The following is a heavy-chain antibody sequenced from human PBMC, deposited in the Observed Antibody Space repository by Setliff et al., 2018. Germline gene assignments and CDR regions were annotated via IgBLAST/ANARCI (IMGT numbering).Heavy chain of an antibody. CDR3: AREWLQEAFDI. J-gene: IGHJ3*02. CDR2: ISSSSSTI. Sequence: GGSLRLSCAASGFTFSSYSMNWVRQAPGKGLEWVSYISSSSSTIYYADSVKGRFTISRDNAKNSLYLQMNSLRAEDTAVYYCAREWLQEAFDIWGQGTMVTVSS. V-gene: IGHV3-48*01. D-gene: IGHD5-12*01. CDR1: GFTFSSYS.